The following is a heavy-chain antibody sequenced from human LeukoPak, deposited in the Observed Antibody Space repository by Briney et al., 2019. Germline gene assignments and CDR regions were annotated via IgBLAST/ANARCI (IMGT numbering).Heavy chain of an antibody. D-gene: IGHD4-17*01. Sequence: GGSLRLSCTASGFTFGDYAMSWFRQAPGKGLEWVGFIRSKAYGGTTEYAASVKGRFTISRDDSKSIAYLQMNSLKTEDTAVYYCTRDRTYYGDYQSAAYWGQGTLVTVSS. CDR3: TRDRTYYGDYQSAAY. J-gene: IGHJ4*02. CDR2: IRSKAYGGTT. CDR1: GFTFGDYA. V-gene: IGHV3-49*03.